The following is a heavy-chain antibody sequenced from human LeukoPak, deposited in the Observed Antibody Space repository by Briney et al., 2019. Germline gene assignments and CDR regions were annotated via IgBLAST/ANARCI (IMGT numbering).Heavy chain of an antibody. D-gene: IGHD6-13*01. CDR2: IYTSGST. V-gene: IGHV4-4*09. J-gene: IGHJ6*03. CDR1: GGSISSYY. Sequence: PSETLSLTCTVSGGSISSYYWSWIRQPPGKGLEWIGYIYTSGSTNYNPPFKSRVTISVDTSKNQFSLKLSSVTAADTAVYYCARLGAARTSGAYYYYYYMDVWGKGTTVTVSS. CDR3: ARLGAARTSGAYYYYYYMDV.